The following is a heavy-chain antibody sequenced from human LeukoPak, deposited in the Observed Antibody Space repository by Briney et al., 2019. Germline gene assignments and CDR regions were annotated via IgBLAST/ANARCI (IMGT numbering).Heavy chain of an antibody. D-gene: IGHD4-17*01. CDR3: ARHGSYYGDYRYYYYMDV. J-gene: IGHJ6*03. CDR2: IYPGDSDT. CDR1: GYSFTSCW. V-gene: IGHV5-51*01. Sequence: GESLKISCKGSGYSFTSCWIGWVRQMPGKGLEWMGIIYPGDSDTRYSPSFQGQVTISADKSISTAYLQSSSLKASDTAMYYCARHGSYYGDYRYYYYMDVWGKGTTVTVSS.